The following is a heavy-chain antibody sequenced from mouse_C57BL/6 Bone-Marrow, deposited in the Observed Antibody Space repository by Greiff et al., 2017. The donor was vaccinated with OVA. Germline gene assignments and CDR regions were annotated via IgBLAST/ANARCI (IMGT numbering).Heavy chain of an antibody. Sequence: QVQLKQSGAELVKPGASVKMSCKASGYTLNTYPIEWMKQNHGKSLEWIGNFHPYNDDTKYNEKFKGKATLTVEKSSSTVYLELSRLTSDDSAVYYCAVPHSNYALAYCGQGSRVTVSA. CDR2: FHPYNDDT. J-gene: IGHJ3*01. CDR1: GYTLNTYP. CDR3: AVPHSNYALAY. V-gene: IGHV1-47*01. D-gene: IGHD2-5*01.